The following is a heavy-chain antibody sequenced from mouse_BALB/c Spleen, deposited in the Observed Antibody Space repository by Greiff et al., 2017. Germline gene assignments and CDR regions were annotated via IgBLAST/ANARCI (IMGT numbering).Heavy chain of an antibody. Sequence: EVQGVESGGGLVQPGGSLRLSCATSGFTFTDYYMSWVRQPPGKALEWLGFIRNKANGYTTEYSASVKGRFTISRDNSQSILYLQMNTLRAEDSATYYCARGEAFAYWGQGTLVTVSA. CDR1: GFTFTDYY. J-gene: IGHJ3*01. CDR2: IRNKANGYTT. D-gene: IGHD3-2*02. V-gene: IGHV7-3*02. CDR3: ARGEAFAY.